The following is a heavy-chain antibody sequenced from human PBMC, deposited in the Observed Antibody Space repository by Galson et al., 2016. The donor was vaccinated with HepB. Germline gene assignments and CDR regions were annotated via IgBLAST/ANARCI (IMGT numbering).Heavy chain of an antibody. J-gene: IGHJ5*02. CDR3: ARDKKVTIFGLVISGGPDP. D-gene: IGHD3-3*01. Sequence: TLSLTCTVSGGSISSGGYSWSWIRQHPGKGLEWIGYIYHSGSTHYNPSLKSRVTISVDTAKNQFSLKLSSVTAADTAIYYCARDKKVTIFGLVISGGPDPWDQGTLVTVAS. CDR1: GGSISSGGYS. CDR2: IYHSGST. V-gene: IGHV4-31*03.